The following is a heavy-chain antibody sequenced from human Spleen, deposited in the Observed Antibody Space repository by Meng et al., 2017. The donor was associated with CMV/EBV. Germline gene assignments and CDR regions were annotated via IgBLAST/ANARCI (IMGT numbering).Heavy chain of an antibody. CDR3: ARAGGGVLDV. Sequence: GESLKISCAASGFTLTDYYMSWVRQGPGKGLEWVSVIYSGAATYYADSVKGRFTISRDNAKNSLYLQMNSLRVEDTAVYYCARAGGGVLDVWGPGTTVTVSS. CDR1: GFTLTDYY. CDR2: IYSGAAT. D-gene: IGHD3-16*01. V-gene: IGHV3-53*01. J-gene: IGHJ6*02.